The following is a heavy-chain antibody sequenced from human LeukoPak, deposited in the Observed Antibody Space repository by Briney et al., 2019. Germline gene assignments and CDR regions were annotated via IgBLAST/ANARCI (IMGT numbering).Heavy chain of an antibody. CDR3: ARTGDYIPYFDY. V-gene: IGHV3-23*01. Sequence: GGSLRLSCAASGFTFSSCAMSWVRQAPGKGLEWVSAISGSGGSTYYADSVKGRFTISRDNSKNTLYLQMNSLRAEDTAVYYCARTGDYIPYFDYWGQGTLVTVSS. J-gene: IGHJ4*02. D-gene: IGHD4-17*01. CDR1: GFTFSSCA. CDR2: ISGSGGST.